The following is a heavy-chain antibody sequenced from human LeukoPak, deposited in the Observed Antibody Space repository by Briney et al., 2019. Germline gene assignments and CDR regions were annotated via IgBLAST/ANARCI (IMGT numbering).Heavy chain of an antibody. J-gene: IGHJ6*01. D-gene: IGHD6-13*01. CDR2: ISSSGSTI. Sequence: PGGSLRLSCAASGFTFSGYEMNWVRQAPGKGLEWVSYISSSGSTIYYADSVKGRFTISRDNAKNSLYLQMNSLRAEDTAVYYCARDTVEDGSSYSYYYYGMDVWGQGTTVTVSS. CDR3: ARDTVEDGSSYSYYYYGMDV. V-gene: IGHV3-48*03. CDR1: GFTFSGYE.